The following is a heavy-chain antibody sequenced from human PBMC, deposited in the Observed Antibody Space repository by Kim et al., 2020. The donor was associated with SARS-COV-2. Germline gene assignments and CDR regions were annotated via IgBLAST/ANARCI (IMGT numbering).Heavy chain of an antibody. CDR1: GFTFSNAW. J-gene: IGHJ4*02. CDR2: IKSKTDGGTT. D-gene: IGHD6-19*01. V-gene: IGHV3-15*01. CDR3: TTDQGEWLEIGTDY. Sequence: GGSLRLSCAASGFTFSNAWMSWVRQAPGKGLEWVGRIKSKTDGGTTDYAAPVKGRFTISRDDSKNTLYLQMNSLKTEDTAVYYCTTDQGEWLEIGTDYWGQGTLVTVSS.